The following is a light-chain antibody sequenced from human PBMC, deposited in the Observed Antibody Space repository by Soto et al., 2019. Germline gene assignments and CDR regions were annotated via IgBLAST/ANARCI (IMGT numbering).Light chain of an antibody. Sequence: DIQMTQSPSSVFASVGDRGIVSCRASQDISSWLAWYQQKPGAAPKLLIYAASRLQSGVPSRFSGSASGTDFTLTISNLQSDDFATYYCQQADSFPLTFGEGTKVEIK. CDR3: QQADSFPLT. V-gene: IGKV1D-12*01. CDR2: AAS. J-gene: IGKJ4*01. CDR1: QDISSW.